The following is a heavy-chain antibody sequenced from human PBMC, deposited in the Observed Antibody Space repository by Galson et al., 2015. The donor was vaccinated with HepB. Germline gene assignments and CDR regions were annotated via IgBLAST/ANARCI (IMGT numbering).Heavy chain of an antibody. CDR2: IIPIFGTA. Sequence: SVKVSCKASGGTFSSYAISWVRQAPGQGLEWMGGIIPIFGTANYAQKFQGRVTITADESTSTAYMELSSLRSEDTAVYYCARSNGSGSYLSYYYYYGMDVWGQGTTVTVSS. CDR3: ARSNGSGSYLSYYYYYGMDV. J-gene: IGHJ6*02. CDR1: GGTFSSYA. V-gene: IGHV1-69*13. D-gene: IGHD3-10*01.